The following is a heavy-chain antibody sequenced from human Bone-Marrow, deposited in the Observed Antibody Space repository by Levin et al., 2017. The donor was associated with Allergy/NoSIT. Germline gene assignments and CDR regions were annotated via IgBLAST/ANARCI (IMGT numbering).Heavy chain of an antibody. D-gene: IGHD5-18*01. V-gene: IGHV3-9*01. J-gene: IGHJ6*02. CDR2: VSWNSATV. CDR3: TRDKGGRSYGFYGMDV. Sequence: GGSLRLSCAASGFTFDDYAMHWVRQAPGKGLEWVAGVSWNSATVAYADFVKDRFTISRDNAGNSLSLQMNSLRAEDTALYYCTRDKGGRSYGFYGMDVWGQGTTVTVSS. CDR1: GFTFDDYA.